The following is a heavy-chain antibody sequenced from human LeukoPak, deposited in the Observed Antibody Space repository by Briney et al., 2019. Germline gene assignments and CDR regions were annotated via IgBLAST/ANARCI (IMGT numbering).Heavy chain of an antibody. CDR3: AKAVDLATISVDI. J-gene: IGHJ3*02. CDR2: ISPTSSYI. D-gene: IGHD5-24*01. CDR1: GFTFSSYN. Sequence: PGGSLRLSCAASGFTFSSYNMNWVRQAPGKGLEWVSSISPTSSYISYADSVKGRFTISRDNSKNTLYLVMNSLRVDDTAVYYCAKAVDLATISVDIWGQGTMVTVSS. V-gene: IGHV3-21*04.